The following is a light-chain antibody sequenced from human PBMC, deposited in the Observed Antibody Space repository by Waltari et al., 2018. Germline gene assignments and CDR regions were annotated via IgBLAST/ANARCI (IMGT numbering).Light chain of an antibody. Sequence: DIVMTQSPDSLAVSLGERATINCNSSQSVLDNSNNKNYLAWYQRKPGQPPKMLIYWASTRESGVPDRFSGSGSGTDFTLTISSLQAEDVAVYYCQQYYSTPQTFGQGTNVEIE. J-gene: IGKJ1*01. CDR3: QQYYSTPQT. CDR2: WAS. V-gene: IGKV4-1*01. CDR1: QSVLDNSNNKNY.